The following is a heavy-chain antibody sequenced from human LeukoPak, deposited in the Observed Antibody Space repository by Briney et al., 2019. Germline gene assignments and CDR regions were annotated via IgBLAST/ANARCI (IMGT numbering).Heavy chain of an antibody. J-gene: IGHJ6*02. CDR3: ARDPVSSGWPYYYYYYGMDV. CDR1: GFTFSSYA. V-gene: IGHV3-30-3*01. CDR2: ISYDGSNK. D-gene: IGHD6-19*01. Sequence: GGSLRLSCAASGFTFSSYAMPWVRQAPGKGLEWVAVISYDGSNKYYADSVKGRFTISRDNSKNTLYLQMNSLRAEDTAVYYCARDPVSSGWPYYYYYYGMDVWGQGTTVTVSS.